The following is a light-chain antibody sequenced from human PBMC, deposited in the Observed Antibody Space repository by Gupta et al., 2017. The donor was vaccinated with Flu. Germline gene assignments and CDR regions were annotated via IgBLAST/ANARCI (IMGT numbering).Light chain of an antibody. Sequence: ILMTPSPATLSVSPGESATPSCRTSQGVCVNLAWYQQKLGQAPRLLIYAASTRATGVPARFSGSGSGTQFTLTITSLQSEDVAVYYCQQHNHWPPAFGGGTKVEIK. CDR1: QGVCVN. CDR2: AAS. CDR3: QQHNHWPPA. V-gene: IGKV3-15*01. J-gene: IGKJ4*01.